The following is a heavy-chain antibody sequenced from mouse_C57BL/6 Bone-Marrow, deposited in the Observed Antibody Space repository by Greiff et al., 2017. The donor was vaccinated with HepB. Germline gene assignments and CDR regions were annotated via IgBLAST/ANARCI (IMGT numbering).Heavy chain of an antibody. CDR1: GFSLTSCA. V-gene: IGHV2-9-1*01. J-gene: IGHJ1*03. D-gene: IGHD2-3*01. CDR3: ARNLWLLREWYFDV. CDR2: IWTGGGT. Sequence: VQLQESGPGLVAPSQSLSITCTVSGFSLTSCAISWVRQPPGKGLEWLGVIWTGGGTNYNSALKSRLSISKDNSKSQVFLKMNSLQTDDTARYYCARNLWLLREWYFDVWGTGTTVTVSS.